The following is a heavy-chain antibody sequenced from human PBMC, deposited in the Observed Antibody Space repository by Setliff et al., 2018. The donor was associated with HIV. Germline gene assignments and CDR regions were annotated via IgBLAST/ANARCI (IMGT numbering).Heavy chain of an antibody. CDR3: ARFPLLHKNAFDI. Sequence: SETLSLTCTVSGGSISSNYWSWMRQPPGKGLEWIGHIYYSGSTNYNPSLKSRVTISVDTSRNQFSLNLSSVTAADTAVYYCARFPLLHKNAFDIWG. V-gene: IGHV4-59*01. D-gene: IGHD2-15*01. CDR1: GGSISSNY. J-gene: IGHJ3*02. CDR2: IYYSGST.